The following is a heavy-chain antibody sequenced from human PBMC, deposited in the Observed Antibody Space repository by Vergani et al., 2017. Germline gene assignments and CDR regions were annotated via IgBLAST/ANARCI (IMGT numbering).Heavy chain of an antibody. Sequence: EVQLVESGGDLVQPGGSLRLSCAASGFTFGSYWMSWVRQAPGKGLEWVANIKQDGSEKYYVDSVKGRFTISRDNAKNSLYLQMNSLRAEDTAVYYCASTDSRGHTLANWFDPWGQGTLVTVSS. V-gene: IGHV3-7*01. D-gene: IGHD3-22*01. J-gene: IGHJ5*02. CDR1: GFTFGSYW. CDR2: IKQDGSEK. CDR3: ASTDSRGHTLANWFDP.